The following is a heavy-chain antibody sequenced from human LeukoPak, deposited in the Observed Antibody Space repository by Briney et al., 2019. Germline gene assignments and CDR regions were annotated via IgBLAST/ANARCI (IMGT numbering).Heavy chain of an antibody. J-gene: IGHJ5*02. CDR1: GGSISSYY. CDR2: IYYSGST. V-gene: IGHV4-59*01. CDR3: ARHYDSSGSLGA. D-gene: IGHD3-22*01. Sequence: SETLSLTCTVSGGSISSYYWSWIRQPPGKGLEWIGYIYYSGSTNYNPSLKSRVTISVDTSKNQFSLKLSSVTAADTAVYYCARHYDSSGSLGAWGQGTLVTVSS.